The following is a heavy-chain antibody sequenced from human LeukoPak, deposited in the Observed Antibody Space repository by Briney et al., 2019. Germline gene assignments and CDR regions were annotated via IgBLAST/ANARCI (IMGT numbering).Heavy chain of an antibody. D-gene: IGHD4-23*01. V-gene: IGHV3-33*01. CDR2: IWYDGSNK. Sequence: PGGSLRLSCAASGFTFSSYGMHWVRQAPGKGLEWVAVIWYDGSNKYYADSVKGRFTISRDNSKNTLYLQMNSLRAEDTAVYYCARRAGDIGGTGANCFDPWGQGTLVTVSS. J-gene: IGHJ5*02. CDR1: GFTFSSYG. CDR3: ARRAGDIGGTGANCFDP.